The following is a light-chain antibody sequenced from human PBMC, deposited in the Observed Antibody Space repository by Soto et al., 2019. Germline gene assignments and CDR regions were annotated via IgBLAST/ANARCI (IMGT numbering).Light chain of an antibody. CDR3: QQYGVSPPNT. Sequence: IVMTQSQATLSVSPGERATLSCRASQSVSSSYLAWYQQKPGQAPRLLIYGASSRATGIPDRFSGSGSGTDFTLTISGLEPEDFALYYCQQYGVSPPNTFGGGTKVDIK. J-gene: IGKJ4*01. CDR1: QSVSSSY. V-gene: IGKV3-20*01. CDR2: GAS.